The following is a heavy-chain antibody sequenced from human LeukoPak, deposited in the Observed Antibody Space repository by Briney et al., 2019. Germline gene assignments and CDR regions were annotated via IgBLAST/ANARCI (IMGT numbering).Heavy chain of an antibody. V-gene: IGHV3-20*04. CDR2: INWNGGST. D-gene: IGHD3-3*01. J-gene: IGHJ6*03. Sequence: GGSLRLSCAASGFTFDDYGMSWVRQAPGKGLEWVSGINWNGGSTGYADSVKGRFTISRDNAKNSLYLQMNSLRAEDTALYYCARDSGDRGRITIFGVVIVKFYYYYMEVWGKGTTVTVSS. CDR3: ARDSGDRGRITIFGVVIVKFYYYYMEV. CDR1: GFTFDDYG.